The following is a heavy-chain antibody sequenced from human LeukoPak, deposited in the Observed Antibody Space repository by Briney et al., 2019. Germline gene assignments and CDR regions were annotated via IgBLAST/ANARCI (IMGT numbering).Heavy chain of an antibody. CDR3: ARATKDYDFWSGYYFGYWFDP. CDR1: GGSISSGGYS. J-gene: IGHJ5*02. V-gene: IGHV4-30-2*01. CDR2: IYHSGST. D-gene: IGHD3-3*01. Sequence: SQTLSLTCAVSGGSISSGGYSWSWIQQPPGKGLEWIGYIYHSGSTYYNPSLKSRVTISVDRSKNQFSLKLSSVTAADTAVYYCARATKDYDFWSGYYFGYWFDPWGQGTLVTVSS.